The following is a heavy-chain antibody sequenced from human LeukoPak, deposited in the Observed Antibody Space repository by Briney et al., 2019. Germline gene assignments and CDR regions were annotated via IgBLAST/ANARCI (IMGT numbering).Heavy chain of an antibody. Sequence: PGESVRLSCAASGFSVSNKYMSWVRQAPGKGLEWVSVISTGGDIYYADSVRGRFTISRDNSKNTVNLQMNSLRAEDTALYYCAGGQMFTSGGFDDWGQGTLVTVSS. J-gene: IGHJ4*02. CDR1: GFSVSNKY. V-gene: IGHV3-53*01. D-gene: IGHD6-19*01. CDR3: AGGQMFTSGGFDD. CDR2: ISTGGDI.